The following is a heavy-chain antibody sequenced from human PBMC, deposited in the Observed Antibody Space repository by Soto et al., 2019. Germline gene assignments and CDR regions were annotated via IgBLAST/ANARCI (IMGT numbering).Heavy chain of an antibody. CDR2: INHSGST. Sequence: SETLSLTCAVYGGSFSGYYWSWIRQPPGKGLEWIGEINHSGSTNYNPSLKSRVTISVDTSKNQFSLKLSSVTAADTAVYYCARARDIVVVNGYYYYMDVWGKGTTVT. CDR3: ARARDIVVVNGYYYYMDV. J-gene: IGHJ6*03. V-gene: IGHV4-34*01. CDR1: GGSFSGYY. D-gene: IGHD2-2*01.